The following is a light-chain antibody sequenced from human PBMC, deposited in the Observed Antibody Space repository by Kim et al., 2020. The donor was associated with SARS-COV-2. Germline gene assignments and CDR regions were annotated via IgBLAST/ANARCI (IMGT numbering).Light chain of an antibody. J-gene: IGKJ5*01. CDR3: QRRSPVT. CDR1: QSVSSY. Sequence: EIVLTQSPATLSLSPGERATLSCRASQSVSSYVAWYQHKAGQAPRLLIYDASTRATGIPARFSGSGSGTDFTLTISSLEPEDFAVYYCQRRSPVTFGQGTRLEIK. V-gene: IGKV3-11*01. CDR2: DAS.